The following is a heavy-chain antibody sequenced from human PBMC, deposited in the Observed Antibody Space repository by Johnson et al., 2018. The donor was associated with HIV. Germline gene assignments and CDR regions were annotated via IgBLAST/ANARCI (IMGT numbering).Heavy chain of an antibody. V-gene: IGHV3-74*01. CDR1: GFTFSSYW. J-gene: IGHJ3*02. CDR2: INNDGRST. D-gene: IGHD6-13*01. CDR3: ARERIGYSSSGDAFDI. Sequence: VQLVESGGGLVQPGGSLRLSCAASGFTFSSYWMHWVRQAPGKGLVWVSRINNDGRSTTYADSVQGRFTISRDNAKNTLYLQMNSLRAEDTAVYYCARERIGYSSSGDAFDIWGQGTMVTVSS.